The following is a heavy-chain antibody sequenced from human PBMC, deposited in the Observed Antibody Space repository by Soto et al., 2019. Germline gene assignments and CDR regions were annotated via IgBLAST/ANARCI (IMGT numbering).Heavy chain of an antibody. CDR2: INHSGST. Sequence: SETLSLTCAVYGGSFSGYYWSWIRQPPGKGLEWIGEINHSGSTNYNPSLKSRVTISVDTSKNQFSLKLSSVTAADTAVYYCARESYCSGGSCYGWFDPWGQGTLVTAPQ. CDR3: ARESYCSGGSCYGWFDP. CDR1: GGSFSGYY. D-gene: IGHD2-15*01. J-gene: IGHJ5*02. V-gene: IGHV4-34*01.